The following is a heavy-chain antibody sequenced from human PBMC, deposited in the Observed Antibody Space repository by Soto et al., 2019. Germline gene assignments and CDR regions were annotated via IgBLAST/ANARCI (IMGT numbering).Heavy chain of an antibody. CDR3: ARAYLGRLPRRADYYYAMDV. CDR2: LGAGRDP. D-gene: IGHD1-26*01. J-gene: IGHJ6*02. Sequence: EVQLVESGGGSVQPGESLRLSCAASGFSFRDYDMHWVRQRTGKGLEGVSALGAGRDPYYVGSVKGRFSVSRDNAKNSLFLQMNNLRVDDTAVYFCARAYLGRLPRRADYYYAMDVWGRGTTVTVSS. CDR1: GFSFRDYD. V-gene: IGHV3-13*05.